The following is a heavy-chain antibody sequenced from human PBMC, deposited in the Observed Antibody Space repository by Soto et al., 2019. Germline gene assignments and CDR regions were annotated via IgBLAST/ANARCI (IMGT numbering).Heavy chain of an antibody. J-gene: IGHJ4*02. Sequence: LRLSFAASGFTFSSSAMSWVRQAPGKGLEWVSAISGSGGSTYYADSVKGRFTISRENSKNTLYLQMNSLRAEDTAVYYCAKDLLMGRGDFDYWGQGMVVTVSS. CDR2: ISGSGGST. CDR1: GFTFSSSA. D-gene: IGHD3-10*01. V-gene: IGHV3-23*01. CDR3: AKDLLMGRGDFDY.